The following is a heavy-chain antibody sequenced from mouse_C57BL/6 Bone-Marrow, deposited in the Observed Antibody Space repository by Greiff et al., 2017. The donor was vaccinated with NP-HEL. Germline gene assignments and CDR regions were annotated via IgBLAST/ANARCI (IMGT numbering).Heavy chain of an antibody. Sequence: VQLQQPGAELVKPGASVKLSCKASGYTFTSYWMHWVKQRPGQGLEWIGMIHPNSGSTNYNEKFKSKATLTVDKSSSTAYMQLSSLTSEYSAVYYSAKNPAPIYYDYDGDYWGQGTTLTFSS. D-gene: IGHD2-4*01. V-gene: IGHV1-64*01. CDR3: AKNPAPIYYDYDGDY. CDR2: IHPNSGST. CDR1: GYTFTSYW. J-gene: IGHJ2*01.